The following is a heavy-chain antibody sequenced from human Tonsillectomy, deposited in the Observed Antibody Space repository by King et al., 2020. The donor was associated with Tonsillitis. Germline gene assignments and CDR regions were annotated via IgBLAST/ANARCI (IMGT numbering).Heavy chain of an antibody. J-gene: IGHJ6*02. D-gene: IGHD4-11*01. Sequence: VQLVESGGGLVQPGRSLRLSCAASGFTFDDYAMHWVRQAPGKGLEWVAGISWNSGSISYADSVKGRFTISRDNAKNSLYLQMNSLRAEDTALYYCAKDTGIASMTTVTLFYYYGMDVWGQGTTVTVSS. CDR3: AKDTGIASMTTVTLFYYYGMDV. CDR1: GFTFDDYA. V-gene: IGHV3-9*01. CDR2: ISWNSGSI.